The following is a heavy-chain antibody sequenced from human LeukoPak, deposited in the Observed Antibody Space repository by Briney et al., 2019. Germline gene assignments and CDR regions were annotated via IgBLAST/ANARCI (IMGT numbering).Heavy chain of an antibody. D-gene: IGHD6-13*01. V-gene: IGHV4-59*01. CDR3: ARESGSSSWYGGWFDP. J-gene: IGHJ5*02. CDR2: IYYSGST. Sequence: PSETLSLTCTVSGGSISSYYWSWIRQPPGKGLEWIGYIYYSGSTNYNPSLKSRVTISVDTSKNQFSLKLSSVTAADTAVYYCARESGSSSWYGGWFDPWGQGTLVTVSS. CDR1: GGSISSYY.